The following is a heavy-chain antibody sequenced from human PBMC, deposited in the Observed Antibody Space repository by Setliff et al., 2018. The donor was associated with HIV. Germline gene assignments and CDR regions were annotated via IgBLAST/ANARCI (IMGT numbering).Heavy chain of an antibody. CDR1: GLPFSSHG. J-gene: IGHJ5*02. CDR2: IQYDGNTK. CDR3: LTDERPGSGWGGS. Sequence: PGESLKISCVPSGLPFSSHGMHWVRQAAGKGLEWIAFIQYDGNTKEYAESVRGRFTISRDNSKNTLFLQMNSLTVDDTAVYYCLTDERPGSGWGGSWGQGTLVTVS. V-gene: IGHV3-30*02. D-gene: IGHD6-19*01.